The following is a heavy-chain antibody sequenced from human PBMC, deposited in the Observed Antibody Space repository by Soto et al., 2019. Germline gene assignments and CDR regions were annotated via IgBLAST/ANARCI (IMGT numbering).Heavy chain of an antibody. Sequence: SVKVSCKASGVTFSSYAISWVRQAPGQGLEWMGGIIPIFGTANYAQKFQGRVTITADESTSTAYMELSSLRSEDTAVYYCARIDYYDSSGYLGYFDYWGQGTLVTVSS. CDR2: IIPIFGTA. CDR1: GVTFSSYA. CDR3: ARIDYYDSSGYLGYFDY. D-gene: IGHD3-22*01. J-gene: IGHJ4*02. V-gene: IGHV1-69*13.